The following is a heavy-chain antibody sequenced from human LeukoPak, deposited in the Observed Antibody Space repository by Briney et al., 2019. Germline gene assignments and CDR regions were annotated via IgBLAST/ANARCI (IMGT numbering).Heavy chain of an antibody. CDR3: ARGAVMDCSSTSCYFDY. D-gene: IGHD2-2*01. CDR1: GFTFSSYS. V-gene: IGHV3-48*01. CDR2: ISSSSSTI. Sequence: GGSLRLSCAASGFTFSSYSMNWVRQAPGKGLEWVSYISSSSSTIYYADSVKGRFTISRNNAKNSLYLQMNSLRAEVTAVYYCARGAVMDCSSTSCYFDYWGQGTLVTVSS. J-gene: IGHJ4*02.